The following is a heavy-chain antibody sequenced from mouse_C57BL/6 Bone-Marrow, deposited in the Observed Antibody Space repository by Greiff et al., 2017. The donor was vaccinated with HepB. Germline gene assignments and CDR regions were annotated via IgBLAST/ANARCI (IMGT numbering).Heavy chain of an antibody. CDR2: ISDGGSYT. J-gene: IGHJ4*01. V-gene: IGHV5-4*01. D-gene: IGHD1-1*01. CDR1: GFTFSSYA. CDR3: ASDRAYGSSFYAMDY. Sequence: EVQRVESGGGLVKPGGSLKLSCAASGFTFSSYAMSWVRQTPEKRLEWVATISDGGSYTYYPDNVKGRFTISRDNAKNNLYLQMSHLKSEDTAMYYCASDRAYGSSFYAMDYWGQGTSVTVSS.